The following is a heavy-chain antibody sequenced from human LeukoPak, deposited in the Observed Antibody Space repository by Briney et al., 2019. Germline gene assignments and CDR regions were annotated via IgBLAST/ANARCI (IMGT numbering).Heavy chain of an antibody. J-gene: IGHJ5*02. D-gene: IGHD3-10*01. V-gene: IGHV3-21*01. CDR3: ARDPAGVRFDP. CDR1: GFTFSNYS. CDR2: ISSSSSYI. Sequence: PGGSLRLSCAASGFTFSNYSMNWVRQAPGKGLEWVSFISSSSSYIYYADSVKGRFTISRDSAKNSLYLQMNSLRAEDTAVHYCARDPAGVRFDPWGQGTLVTVSS.